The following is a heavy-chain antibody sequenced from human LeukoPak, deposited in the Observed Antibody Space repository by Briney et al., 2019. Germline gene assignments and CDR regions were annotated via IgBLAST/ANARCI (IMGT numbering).Heavy chain of an antibody. CDR1: GGTFSSYA. CDR3: ARKSERYRASPFDY. Sequence: SVKVSCKASGGTFSSYAISWVRQAPGQGLEWMGGIIPIFGTANYAQKFQGRVTITADESTSTAYMELSSLRSEDAAVYYCARKSERYRASPFDYWGQGTLVTVSS. D-gene: IGHD1-1*01. CDR2: IIPIFGTA. J-gene: IGHJ4*02. V-gene: IGHV1-69*13.